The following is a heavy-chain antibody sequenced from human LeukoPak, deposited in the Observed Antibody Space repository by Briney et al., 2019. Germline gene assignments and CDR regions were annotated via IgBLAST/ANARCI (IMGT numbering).Heavy chain of an antibody. CDR2: ISGSGGST. CDR3: AKEAKILVVVAATVDY. V-gene: IGHV3-23*01. J-gene: IGHJ4*02. CDR1: VFTFSSYA. Sequence: GRTLRLSSAASVFTFSSYAMSCVPAAPARGLECVSAISGSGGSTYYADSVKGRFTISRDNSKNTLYLQMSSLRAEATAVYYCAKEAKILVVVAATVDYWGEGTLVTVSS. D-gene: IGHD2-15*01.